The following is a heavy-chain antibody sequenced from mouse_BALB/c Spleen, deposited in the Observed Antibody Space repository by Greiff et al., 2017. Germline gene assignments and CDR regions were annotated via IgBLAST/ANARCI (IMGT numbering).Heavy chain of an antibody. D-gene: IGHD2-1*01. V-gene: IGHV3-6*02. Sequence: VQLKQSGPGLVKPSQSLSLTCSVTGYSITSGYYWNWIRQFPGNKLEWMGYISYDGSNNYNPSLKNRISITRDTSKNQFFLKLNSVTTEDTATYYCARGRGNYDWYFDVWGAGTTVTVSS. J-gene: IGHJ1*01. CDR3: ARGRGNYDWYFDV. CDR1: GYSITSGYY. CDR2: ISYDGSN.